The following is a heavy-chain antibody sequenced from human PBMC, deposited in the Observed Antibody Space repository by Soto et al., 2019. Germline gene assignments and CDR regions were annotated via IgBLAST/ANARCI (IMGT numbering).Heavy chain of an antibody. Sequence: ASVKVSCKASGYTFTGYYMHWVRQAPGQGLEWMGWINPNSGGTNYAQKFQGRVTMTRDTSISTAYMELSRLRSDDTAVYYCARGYFSGTRRETGAYYGMDVWGQGTTVTVSS. V-gene: IGHV1-2*02. J-gene: IGHJ6*02. D-gene: IGHD2-15*01. CDR1: GYTFTGYY. CDR2: INPNSGGT. CDR3: ARGYFSGTRRETGAYYGMDV.